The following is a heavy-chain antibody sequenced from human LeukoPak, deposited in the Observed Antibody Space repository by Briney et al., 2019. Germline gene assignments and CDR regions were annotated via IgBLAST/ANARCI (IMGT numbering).Heavy chain of an antibody. CDR2: INSDGSST. CDR1: GFTFSSYW. CDR3: AKRGYYDISGYYPNYYYYGMDV. Sequence: GGSLRLSCAASGFTFSSYWMHWVRQAPGKGLVWVSRINSDGSSTSYADSVKGRFTISRDNAKNTLYMQMNSLRAEDTAVYYCAKRGYYDISGYYPNYYYYGMDVWGQGTTVTVSS. D-gene: IGHD3-22*01. J-gene: IGHJ6*02. V-gene: IGHV3-74*01.